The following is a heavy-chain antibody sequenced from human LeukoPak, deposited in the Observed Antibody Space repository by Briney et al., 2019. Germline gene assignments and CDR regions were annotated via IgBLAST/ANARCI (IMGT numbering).Heavy chain of an antibody. CDR2: IYPNGNT. D-gene: IGHD1-26*01. V-gene: IGHV3-66*01. J-gene: IGHJ6*03. CDR1: GFTVSSNY. Sequence: PGGSLRLSCAASGFTVSSNYMNWVRQAPGKGLEWVSMIYPNGNTFYTDSVKGRFTISRDNSKNTLDLQMSSLRAEDTAVYYCARELGYYYYMDVWGKGTTVTVSS. CDR3: ARELGYYYYMDV.